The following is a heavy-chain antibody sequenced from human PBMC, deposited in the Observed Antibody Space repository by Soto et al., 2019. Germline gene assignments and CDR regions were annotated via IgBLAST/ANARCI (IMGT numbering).Heavy chain of an antibody. V-gene: IGHV1-69*13. CDR1: GGTFSSYP. CDR3: ASRPVMEVAQYGNWFDP. D-gene: IGHD2-15*01. Sequence: ASVKVSCKASGGTFSSYPINWVLQAPGQGLEWMGGIIPFFGTTHSAQKFQGRLTITADESTRTTYMELSSLRSEDTAVYYCASRPVMEVAQYGNWFDPWGQGTLVTVSS. CDR2: IIPFFGTT. J-gene: IGHJ5*02.